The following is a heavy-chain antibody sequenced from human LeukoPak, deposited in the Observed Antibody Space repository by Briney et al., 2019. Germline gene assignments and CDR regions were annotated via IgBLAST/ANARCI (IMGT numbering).Heavy chain of an antibody. CDR1: GLTFRAYY. Sequence: PGGSLRLSCAASGLTFRAYYMHWFRQAPGKGLVWVSRINIDGSSTTYADSVKGRFTVSRDNAENTLYLQMNSLRAEDTAVYYCACYGIEPPYWGQGTLVTVSS. D-gene: IGHD1-14*01. V-gene: IGHV3-74*01. J-gene: IGHJ4*02. CDR2: INIDGSST. CDR3: ACYGIEPPY.